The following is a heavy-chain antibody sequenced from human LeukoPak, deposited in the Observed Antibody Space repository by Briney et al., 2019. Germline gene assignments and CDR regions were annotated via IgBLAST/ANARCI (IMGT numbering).Heavy chain of an antibody. CDR3: ARTLGGGNSE. CDR2: IYYSGST. J-gene: IGHJ4*02. D-gene: IGHD4-23*01. Sequence: LEWIGYIYYSGSTYYNPSLKSRITISVDTSKNQFSLKLSSVTAADTAVYYCARTLGGGNSEWGQGTLVTVSS. V-gene: IGHV4-30-4*01.